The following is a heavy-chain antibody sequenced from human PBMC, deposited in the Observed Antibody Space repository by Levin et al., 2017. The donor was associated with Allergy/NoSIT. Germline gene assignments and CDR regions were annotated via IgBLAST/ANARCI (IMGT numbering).Heavy chain of an antibody. CDR2: IYYSGST. Sequence: SETLSLTCTVSGGSISSYYWSWIRQPPGKGLEWIGYIYYSGSTNYNPSPKSRVTISVDTSKNQFSLKLSSVTAADTAVYYCAGREPTGTTSSGSFDRWGRGTLVTVSS. D-gene: IGHD1-1*01. V-gene: IGHV4-59*08. CDR1: GGSISSYY. CDR3: AGREPTGTTSSGSFDR. J-gene: IGHJ2*01.